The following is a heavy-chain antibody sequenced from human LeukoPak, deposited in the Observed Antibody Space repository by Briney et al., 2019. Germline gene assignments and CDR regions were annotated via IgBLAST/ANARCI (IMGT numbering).Heavy chain of an antibody. CDR1: GFTVSSNY. Sequence: GSLRLSCAASGFTVSSNYMSWVRQAPGKGLEWVSVIYSGGSTYYADSVKGRFTISRDNSKNTLYLQMNSLRAEDTAVYYCARVAAAWGVWFDPWGQGTLVTVSS. J-gene: IGHJ5*02. V-gene: IGHV3-53*01. D-gene: IGHD6-13*01. CDR2: IYSGGST. CDR3: ARVAAAWGVWFDP.